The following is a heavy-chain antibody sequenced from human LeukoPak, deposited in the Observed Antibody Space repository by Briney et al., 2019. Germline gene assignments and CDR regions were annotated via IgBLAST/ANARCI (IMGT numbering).Heavy chain of an antibody. Sequence: SETLSLTCTVSGGSISSYYWSWIRQPPGKGLEWIGYIYYSGSTNYNPSFKSRVTISVDTSKNQFSLKLSSVTAADTAVYYCARTPLYYDILTGYYPSYYYFDYWGQGTLVTVSS. D-gene: IGHD3-9*01. CDR1: GGSISSYY. J-gene: IGHJ4*02. CDR2: IYYSGST. V-gene: IGHV4-59*01. CDR3: ARTPLYYDILTGYYPSYYYFDY.